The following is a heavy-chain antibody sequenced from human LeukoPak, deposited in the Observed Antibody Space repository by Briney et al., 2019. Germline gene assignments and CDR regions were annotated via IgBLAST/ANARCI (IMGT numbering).Heavy chain of an antibody. CDR3: ARDRRLQLEFFEY. CDR1: GFTFSSYG. J-gene: IGHJ4*02. Sequence: PGGSLRLSCAASGFTFSSYGMHWVRQAPGKGLEWVAVIWYDGSNKYYADSVKGRFNISRDDYRNMLHLQMDSLRPEDTAVYYCARDRRLQLEFFEYWGQGILVTVTS. V-gene: IGHV3-33*01. CDR2: IWYDGSNK. D-gene: IGHD5-24*01.